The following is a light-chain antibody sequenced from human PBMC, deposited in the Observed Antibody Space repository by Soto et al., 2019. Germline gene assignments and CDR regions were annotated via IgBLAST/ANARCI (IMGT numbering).Light chain of an antibody. J-gene: IGKJ1*01. Sequence: DIVMTQSPLSLPVTPGEPASISCRSSQSLLHSNGYNYLDWYQQKPGQPPKLIISWASTRESGVPDRFSGSGSGTDFTLTISSLQAGDVAVYYCLQHYSIPWTFGQGTKVDIK. CDR3: LQHYSIPWT. CDR1: QSLLHSNGYNY. V-gene: IGKV2-28*01. CDR2: WAS.